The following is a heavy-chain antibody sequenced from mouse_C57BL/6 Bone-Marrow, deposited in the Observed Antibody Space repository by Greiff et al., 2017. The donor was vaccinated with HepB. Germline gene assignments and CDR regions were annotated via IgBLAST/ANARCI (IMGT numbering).Heavy chain of an antibody. D-gene: IGHD1-1*01. CDR1: GYTFTSYW. J-gene: IGHJ3*01. CDR2: IYPSDSET. CDR3: ARRMSTVEFAY. Sequence: QVQLQQPGAELVRPGSSVKLSCKASGYTFTSYWMDWVKQRPGQGLEWIGNIYPSDSETQYNQKFKDKATLTVDKSSSTAYMQLSSLTSEDSAVYYCARRMSTVEFAYWGQGTLVTVSA. V-gene: IGHV1-61*01.